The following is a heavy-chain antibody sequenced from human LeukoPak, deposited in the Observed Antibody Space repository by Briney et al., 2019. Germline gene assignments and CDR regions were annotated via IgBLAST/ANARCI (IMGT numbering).Heavy chain of an antibody. CDR1: GGSISSGGYS. J-gene: IGHJ4*02. CDR2: IYHSGST. Sequence: PSETLSLTCAVSGGSISSGGYSWSWIRQPPGKGLEWIGYIYHSGSTYYNPSLKSRVTISVYRSKNQFSLKLSSVTAADTAVYYCARAYCGGDCYPPQYYFDYWGQGTLVTVSS. CDR3: ARAYCGGDCYPPQYYFDY. D-gene: IGHD2-21*02. V-gene: IGHV4-30-2*01.